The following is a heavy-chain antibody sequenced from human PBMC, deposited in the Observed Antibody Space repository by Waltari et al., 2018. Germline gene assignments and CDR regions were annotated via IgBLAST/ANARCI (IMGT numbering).Heavy chain of an antibody. V-gene: IGHV2-5*01. Sequence: QITLKESGPTLVKPTQTLTLTCTFSGFSLSTSGVGVGWIRQPPGKALEWLALIYWNDDKRYSPSLKGRLTVAKDTSKNQVVLTMPNMDPVNTATYYCAHRPYSSGWYRDYFDYWDQGTLVSVSS. CDR3: AHRPYSSGWYRDYFDY. J-gene: IGHJ4*02. D-gene: IGHD6-19*01. CDR1: GFSLSTSGVG. CDR2: IYWNDDK.